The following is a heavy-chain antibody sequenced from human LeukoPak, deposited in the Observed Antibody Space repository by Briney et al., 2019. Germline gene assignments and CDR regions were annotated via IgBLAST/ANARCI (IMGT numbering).Heavy chain of an antibody. D-gene: IGHD3-9*01. V-gene: IGHV3-53*01. CDR1: GFTVSSNY. Sequence: PGGSLRLSCAASGFTVSSNYMSWVRQAPGKGLEWVSVIYSGGSTDYADFVKGRFTISRDTSKNTLYLQMNSLRVEDTAVCYCARSSHYDILTGYSEEDAFDIWGQGTMVTVSS. J-gene: IGHJ3*02. CDR3: ARSSHYDILTGYSEEDAFDI. CDR2: IYSGGST.